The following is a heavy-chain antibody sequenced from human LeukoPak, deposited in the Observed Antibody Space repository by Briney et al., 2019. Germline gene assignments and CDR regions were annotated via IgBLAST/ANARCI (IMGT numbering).Heavy chain of an antibody. CDR2: INHSGST. Sequence: SETLSLTCAVYGGSFSGYYWSWIRQPPGKGLEWIGEINHSGSTNYNPSLKSRVTISVDTSKHQFSLKLSSVTAADTAVYYCARLGHIVATIRPYYYYYMDVWGKGTTVTISS. V-gene: IGHV4-34*01. CDR3: ARLGHIVATIRPYYYYYMDV. J-gene: IGHJ6*03. CDR1: GGSFSGYY. D-gene: IGHD5-12*01.